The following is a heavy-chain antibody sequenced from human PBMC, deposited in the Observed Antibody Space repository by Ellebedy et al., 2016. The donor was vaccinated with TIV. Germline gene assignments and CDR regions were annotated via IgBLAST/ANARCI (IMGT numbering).Heavy chain of an antibody. CDR3: ARDLVVVVVAAKRGWFDP. J-gene: IGHJ5*02. D-gene: IGHD2-15*01. V-gene: IGHV1-2*02. Sequence: AASVKVSCKASGYTFTGYYMHWVRQAPGQGLEWMGWINPNSGGTNYAQKFQGRVTMTRDTSISTAYMELSRLRSDDTAVYYCARDLVVVVVAAKRGWFDPWGQGTLVTVSS. CDR2: INPNSGGT. CDR1: GYTFTGYY.